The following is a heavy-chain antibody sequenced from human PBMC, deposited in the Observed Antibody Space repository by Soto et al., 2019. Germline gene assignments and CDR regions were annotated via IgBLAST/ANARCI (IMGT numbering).Heavy chain of an antibody. D-gene: IGHD5-12*01. CDR1: GFTFNTYG. Sequence: GGSLRLSCATSGFTFNTYGMHWVRQAPGKGLEWVAIIWYDGSNKYYADSVKGRFTISRDNSKNQFSLHLNSVSPEDTAVYYCARDLESGYSNYYYYMDVWGKGTTVTVSS. J-gene: IGHJ6*03. V-gene: IGHV3-33*08. CDR3: ARDLESGYSNYYYYMDV. CDR2: IWYDGSNK.